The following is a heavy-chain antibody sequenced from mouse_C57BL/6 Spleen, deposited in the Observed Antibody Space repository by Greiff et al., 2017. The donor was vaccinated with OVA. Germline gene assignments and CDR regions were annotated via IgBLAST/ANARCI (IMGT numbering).Heavy chain of an antibody. V-gene: IGHV5-4*01. CDR3: ARDGDDYEGFAY. J-gene: IGHJ3*01. Sequence: EVKLVESGGGLVKPGGSLKLSCAASGFTFSSYAMSWVRQTPEKRLEWVATISDGGSYTYYPDNVKGRFTISRDNAKNKLYLQMSHLKSEDTAMYYCARDGDDYEGFAYWGQGTLVTVSA. CDR2: ISDGGSYT. CDR1: GFTFSSYA. D-gene: IGHD2-4*01.